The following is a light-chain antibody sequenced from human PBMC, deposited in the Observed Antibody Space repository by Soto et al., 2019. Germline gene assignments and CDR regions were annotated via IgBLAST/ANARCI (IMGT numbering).Light chain of an antibody. Sequence: EIVLTQSPGILYLSPGDSATLSCRGSQTISSGFLAWYQQKFGQAPRILIYDESNRATGVPDRLSGSGSGTDFTLTISRLEPEDFAVYHCQKYSSSPRTCGQGTRLEIK. CDR2: DES. J-gene: IGKJ5*01. CDR3: QKYSSSPRT. V-gene: IGKV3-20*01. CDR1: QTISSGF.